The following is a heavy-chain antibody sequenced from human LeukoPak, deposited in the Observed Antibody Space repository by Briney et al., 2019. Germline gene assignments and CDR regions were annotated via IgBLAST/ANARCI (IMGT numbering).Heavy chain of an antibody. CDR1: GYTFTSYD. J-gene: IGHJ4*02. D-gene: IGHD3-10*01. CDR2: MNPNSGNT. V-gene: IGHV1-8*01. CDR3: ARRVLLWFGELLYYFDY. Sequence: GASVNVSCKASGYTFTSYDINWVRQATGQGLEWMGWMNPNSGNTGYAQKFQGRVTMTRNTSISTAYMELSSLRSEDTAVYYCARRVLLWFGELLYYFDYWGQGTLVTVSS.